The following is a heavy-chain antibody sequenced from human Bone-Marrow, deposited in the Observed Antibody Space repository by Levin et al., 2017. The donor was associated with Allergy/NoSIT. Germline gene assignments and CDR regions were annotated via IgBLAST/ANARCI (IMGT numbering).Heavy chain of an antibody. D-gene: IGHD2-2*01. CDR1: GFNFASYG. CDR2: ISGTGRHI. CDR3: AKDEGPFSSSFAFDC. V-gene: IGHV3-21*01. Sequence: GGSLRLSCAASGFNFASYGMNWVRQAPGKGLEWVSSISGTGRHIYLADSLKGRFTISRDNAKNSLSLQMNNLRVEDTAVFYCAKDEGPFSSSFAFDCWGQGALATVSS. J-gene: IGHJ4*02.